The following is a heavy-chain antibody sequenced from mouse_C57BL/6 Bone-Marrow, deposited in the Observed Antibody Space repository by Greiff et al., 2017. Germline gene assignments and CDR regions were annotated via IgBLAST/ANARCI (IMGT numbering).Heavy chain of an antibody. V-gene: IGHV1-81*01. Sequence: VQRVESGAELARPGASVKLSCKASGYTFTSYGISWVKQRTGQGLEWIGEIYPRSGNTYYNEKFKGKATLTADKSSSTAYMELRSLTSEDSAVYFCARWGFITTVVAPYWYFDVWGTGTTVTVSS. CDR1: GYTFTSYG. D-gene: IGHD1-1*01. CDR2: IYPRSGNT. CDR3: ARWGFITTVVAPYWYFDV. J-gene: IGHJ1*03.